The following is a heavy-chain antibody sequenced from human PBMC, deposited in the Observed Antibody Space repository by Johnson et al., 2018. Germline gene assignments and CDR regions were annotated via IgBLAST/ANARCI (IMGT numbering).Heavy chain of an antibody. CDR3: AREIRGGNSAQYFQH. J-gene: IGHJ1*01. D-gene: IGHD4-23*01. CDR2: ISYDGSNK. CDR1: GFTFSSYA. V-gene: IGHV3-30-3*01. Sequence: VQLVETGGGVVQPGRSLRLSCAASGFTFSSYAMHWVRQAPGKGLEWVAVISYDGSNKYYADSVKGRFTISRDNSKNTLYLQMNSLRAEDTAVYYCAREIRGGNSAQYFQHWVQGTLVTVYS.